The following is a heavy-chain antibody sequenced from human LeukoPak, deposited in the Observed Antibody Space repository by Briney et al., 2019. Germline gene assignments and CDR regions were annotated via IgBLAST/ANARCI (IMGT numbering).Heavy chain of an antibody. V-gene: IGHV3-23*01. CDR2: ISGMGGST. CDR1: GFTFSSYA. CDR3: AKEPIAVAGTGFDY. D-gene: IGHD6-19*01. Sequence: PGGSLRLSCAASGFTFSSYAMSGVRQAPGRGREGVSAISGMGGSTYYADSVKGRFTISRDNSKNTLYLQMNSLRAEDTAVYYCAKEPIAVAGTGFDYWGQGTLVTVSS. J-gene: IGHJ4*02.